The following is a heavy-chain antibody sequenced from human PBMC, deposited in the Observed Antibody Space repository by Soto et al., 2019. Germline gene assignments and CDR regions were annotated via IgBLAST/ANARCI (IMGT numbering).Heavy chain of an antibody. CDR3: AREDGEYAVSFDP. Sequence: QVQLVQSGAEVKKPGSSVKVSCKASGGTFSSYAISWVRQAPGQGLEWMGGIIPIFGTANYAQKFQGRVTXTXDXXKSTAYMELSSLRSEDTAVYYCAREDGEYAVSFDPWGQGTLVTVSS. CDR2: IIPIFGTA. J-gene: IGHJ5*02. D-gene: IGHD4-17*01. V-gene: IGHV1-69*05. CDR1: GGTFSSYA.